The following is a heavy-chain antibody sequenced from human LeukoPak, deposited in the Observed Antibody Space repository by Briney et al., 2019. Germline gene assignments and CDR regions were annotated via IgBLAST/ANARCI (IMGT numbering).Heavy chain of an antibody. CDR2: IKQDESQK. J-gene: IGHJ4*02. D-gene: IGHD6-19*01. CDR1: GFTFSSYW. CDR3: ARDQAVASVYREDS. Sequence: GGSLRLSCAASGFTFSSYWMTWVRQAPGKGLEWVANIKQDESQKYYVDSEKGRFTISRDNAKNSLFLQMNSLRAEDTAVYYCARDQAVASVYREDSWGQGTLVTVSS. V-gene: IGHV3-7*01.